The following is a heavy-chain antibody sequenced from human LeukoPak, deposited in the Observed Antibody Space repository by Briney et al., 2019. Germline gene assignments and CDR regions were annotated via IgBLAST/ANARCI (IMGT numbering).Heavy chain of an antibody. CDR1: GFTFNTQS. J-gene: IGHJ4*01. Sequence: GGSLRLSCAASGFTFNTQSMNWVRQAPGKGLEWVSSISTSSSTIYYADSVKGRFTISRDNAKNSLYLQMNSLRAEDTAVYYCATKVPYEPAFVYWGQGTLVTVSS. V-gene: IGHV3-48*04. CDR3: ATKVPYEPAFVY. D-gene: IGHD1-14*01. CDR2: ISTSSSTI.